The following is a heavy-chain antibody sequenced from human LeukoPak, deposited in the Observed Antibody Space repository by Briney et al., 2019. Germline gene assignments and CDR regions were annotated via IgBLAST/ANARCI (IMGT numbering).Heavy chain of an antibody. V-gene: IGHV1-2*02. J-gene: IGHJ6*03. CDR1: GYTFTGYY. CDR2: INPNSGGT. Sequence: ASVKVSCKASGYTFTGYYMHWVRQAPGQGLEWMGWINPNSGGTNYAQKFQGRVTMTRDTSISTAYMELSRLRSDDTAVYYCARGREVVPAAANYYMDVWGKGTTVTVSS. CDR3: ARGREVVPAAANYYMDV. D-gene: IGHD2-2*01.